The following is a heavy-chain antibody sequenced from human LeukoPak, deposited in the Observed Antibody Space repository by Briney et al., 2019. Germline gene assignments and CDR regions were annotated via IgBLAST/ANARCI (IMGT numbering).Heavy chain of an antibody. CDR2: ISHDGSNK. CDR3: AKDLSYCGGDCFSSDY. Sequence: GRSLRLSCAASGFTFSNYGMHWVRQAPGKGLEWVAVISHDGSNKYYTDSVKGRFTISRDNSKNTLYLQMNSLRAEDTAVYYCAKDLSYCGGDCFSSDYWGQGTLVTVSS. D-gene: IGHD2-21*02. J-gene: IGHJ4*02. CDR1: GFTFSNYG. V-gene: IGHV3-30*18.